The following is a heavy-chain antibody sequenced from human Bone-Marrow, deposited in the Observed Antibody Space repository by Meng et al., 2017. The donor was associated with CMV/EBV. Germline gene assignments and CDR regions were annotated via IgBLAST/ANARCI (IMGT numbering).Heavy chain of an antibody. CDR2: IYSGGST. CDR3: ARAIVGATSDYFDY. J-gene: IGHJ4*02. D-gene: IGHD1-26*01. CDR1: GFTVSSNY. V-gene: IGHV3-53*01. Sequence: GESLKISCAASGFTVSSNYRSWVRQAPGKGLEWVSVIYSGGSTYYADSVKGRFTISRDNSKNTLYLQMNSLRAEDTAVYYCARAIVGATSDYFDYWGQGTLVTVSS.